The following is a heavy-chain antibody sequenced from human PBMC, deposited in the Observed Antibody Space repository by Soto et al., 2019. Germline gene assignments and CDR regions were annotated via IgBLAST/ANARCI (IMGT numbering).Heavy chain of an antibody. V-gene: IGHV4-34*01. Sequence: SETLSLTCAVYGGSFIGYYCSWIRQPPGKGLEWIGEINHSGSTKYNPSLKSRVSISVDTSKNRFSLELSSVTAADTAVYYCPRGRWFDPWGQGNPDTFSS. CDR3: PRGRWFDP. CDR2: INHSGST. CDR1: GGSFIGYY. J-gene: IGHJ5*02.